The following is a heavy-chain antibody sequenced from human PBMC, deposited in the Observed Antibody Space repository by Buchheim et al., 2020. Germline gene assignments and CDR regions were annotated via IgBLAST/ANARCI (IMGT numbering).Heavy chain of an antibody. CDR1: GGSISSSSYY. V-gene: IGHV4-39*02. D-gene: IGHD3-10*01. Sequence: QLQLQESGPGLVKPSETLSLTCTVSGGSISSSSYYWGWIRQPPGKGLEWIGSIYYSGSTYYNPSLKSRVTISVDTSKNQFSLKLSSVTAADTAVYYCARDDIWFGDYYYGVDVWGQGTT. J-gene: IGHJ6*02. CDR3: ARDDIWFGDYYYGVDV. CDR2: IYYSGST.